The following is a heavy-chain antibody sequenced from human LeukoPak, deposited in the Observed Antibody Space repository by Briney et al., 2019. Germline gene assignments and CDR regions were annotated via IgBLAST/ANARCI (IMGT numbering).Heavy chain of an antibody. J-gene: IGHJ4*02. D-gene: IGHD1-26*01. Sequence: GGSLGLSCLTSGFTLSTNAMSWVRQAPGKGLEWISGISGSGASTYYADSVKGRFTISRDDSRNTLYLQMNSLRGDDTAVYYCAKDVGKWESLHFFDYWGQGTLVTVSS. CDR3: AKDVGKWESLHFFDY. V-gene: IGHV3-23*01. CDR1: GFTLSTNA. CDR2: ISGSGAST.